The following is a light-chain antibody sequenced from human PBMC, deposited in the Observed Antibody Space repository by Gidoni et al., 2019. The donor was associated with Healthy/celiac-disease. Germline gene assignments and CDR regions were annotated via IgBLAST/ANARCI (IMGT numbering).Light chain of an antibody. CDR1: QSLLHSDGKTY. CDR2: EVS. J-gene: IGKJ3*01. CDR3: MPSIHLPFT. Sequence: DIVMTQTTLSLSVTPGKPASISCKSSQSLLHSDGKTYLYCYLQKPGQPPQLLIYEVSNRFAGVPYRVSGSVSCTDFTLKICRVEAEDVGVYYCMPSIHLPFTFGPGTKLYIK. V-gene: IGKV2D-29*01.